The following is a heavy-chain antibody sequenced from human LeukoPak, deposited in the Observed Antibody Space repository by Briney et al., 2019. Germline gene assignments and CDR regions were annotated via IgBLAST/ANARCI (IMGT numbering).Heavy chain of an antibody. CDR3: ARITFYYGSSGYLGWFDP. V-gene: IGHV3-7*01. Sequence: GGSLRLSCATSGFTFSNYWMSWVRQAPGKGLEWVANIKQDGSEKHYVDSVKGRFTISRDNAKNSLPLQMNSLRAEDTAVYYCARITFYYGSSGYLGWFDPWGQGTLVTVSS. CDR1: GFTFSNYW. D-gene: IGHD3-22*01. J-gene: IGHJ5*02. CDR2: IKQDGSEK.